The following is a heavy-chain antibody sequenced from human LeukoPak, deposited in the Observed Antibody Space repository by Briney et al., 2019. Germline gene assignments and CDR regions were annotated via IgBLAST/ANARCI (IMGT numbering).Heavy chain of an antibody. CDR1: GYTFTSYG. CDR3: ASGYSYFYYYGMDV. J-gene: IGHJ6*02. V-gene: IGHV1-18*01. Sequence: ASVKVSCKASGYTFTSYGMSWVRQAPGQGLEWMGWISAYNGNTNYAQKLQGRVTMTTDTSTSTAYMELRSLRSDDTAVYYCASGYSYFYYYGMDVWGQGTTVTVSS. CDR2: ISAYNGNT. D-gene: IGHD5-18*01.